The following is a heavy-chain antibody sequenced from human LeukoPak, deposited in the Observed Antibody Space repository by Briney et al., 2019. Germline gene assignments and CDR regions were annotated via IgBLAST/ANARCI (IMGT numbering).Heavy chain of an antibody. Sequence: PGGSLRLSCAASGFTFSSYGMHWVRQAPGKGLEWVAFIRYDGSNKYYADSVKGRFTISRDNAKNSLYLQMNSLRAEDTAVYYCARVPLGKVMAARIDYWGQGTLVTVSS. CDR1: GFTFSSYG. CDR3: ARVPLGKVMAARIDY. D-gene: IGHD6-6*01. J-gene: IGHJ4*02. CDR2: IRYDGSNK. V-gene: IGHV3-30*02.